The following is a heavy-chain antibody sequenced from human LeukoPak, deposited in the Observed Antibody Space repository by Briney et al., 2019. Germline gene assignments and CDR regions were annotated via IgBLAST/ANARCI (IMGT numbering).Heavy chain of an antibody. CDR2: IYSGGST. Sequence: GGSLRLSCAASGFTVSSNYMSWVRQAPGKGLEWVSVIYSGGSTYYADSVKGRFTISRDNSKNTLYLQMNSLRAEDTAVYYCARGSLITMVRGVSEYFDYWGQGTLVTVSS. D-gene: IGHD3-10*01. V-gene: IGHV3-66*01. CDR3: ARGSLITMVRGVSEYFDY. J-gene: IGHJ4*02. CDR1: GFTVSSNY.